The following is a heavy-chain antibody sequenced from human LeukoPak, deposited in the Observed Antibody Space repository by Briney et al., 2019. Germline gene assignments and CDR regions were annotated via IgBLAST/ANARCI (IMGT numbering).Heavy chain of an antibody. J-gene: IGHJ1*01. Sequence: SETLSLTCTVSGASISSSYCTWIRQPAAEGLEWIGRISTGGSTTYNPSFKSRVTMSVDMSKNQFSLKLTSVTAADTAVYYCARDQTYYVSSGYYYVTYLQHWGQGILVTVSS. CDR3: ARDQTYYVSSGYYYVTYLQH. V-gene: IGHV4-4*07. CDR2: ISTGGST. D-gene: IGHD3-22*01. CDR1: GASISSSY.